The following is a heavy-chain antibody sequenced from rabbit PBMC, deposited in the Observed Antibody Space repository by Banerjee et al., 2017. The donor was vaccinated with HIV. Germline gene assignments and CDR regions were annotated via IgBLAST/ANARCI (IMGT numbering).Heavy chain of an antibody. CDR3: ARDRDGDAGYGSLAL. V-gene: IGHV1S47*01. CDR2: IYSSNGDK. J-gene: IGHJ6*01. Sequence: QEQLEESGGDLVKPEGTLTLNCTAFGSDNSSNAMCWVSQAPGKGLELIACIYSSNGDKWYASWVNGRFTISRSTSLNTVDLKMTSLTVVDTATYCCARDRDGDAGYGSLALWGQGTLVTVS. D-gene: IGHD7-1*01. CDR1: GSDNSSNA.